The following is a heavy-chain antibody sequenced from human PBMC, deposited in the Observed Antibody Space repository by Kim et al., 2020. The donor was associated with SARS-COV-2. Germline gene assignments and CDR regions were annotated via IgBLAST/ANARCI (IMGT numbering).Heavy chain of an antibody. V-gene: IGHV3-13*01. CDR3: VREVTGNYFGMDV. CDR2: IGSGGHT. CDR1: GFTFSNYD. J-gene: IGHJ6*02. D-gene: IGHD2-21*02. Sequence: GGSLRLSCVASGFTFSNYDMHWVRQATGKGLEWVSGIGSGGHTYYPGSVKGRFTISRENAKNSLYLQIDSLRAGDTAVYYCVREVTGNYFGMDVWGQGTTVTVSS.